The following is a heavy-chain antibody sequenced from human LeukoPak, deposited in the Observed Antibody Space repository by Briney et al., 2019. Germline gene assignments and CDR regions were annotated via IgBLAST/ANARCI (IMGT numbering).Heavy chain of an antibody. Sequence: SETLSLTCTVSGGSISSYYWSWIRQPPGKGLEWIGYIYYSGSTNYNPSLKSRVTISVDTSKNQFSLKLSSVTAADTAVYYCARLEGATVPYNRFDPWGQGTLVTVSS. CDR2: IYYSGST. CDR3: ARLEGATVPYNRFDP. J-gene: IGHJ5*02. D-gene: IGHD4-4*01. CDR1: GGSISSYY. V-gene: IGHV4-59*08.